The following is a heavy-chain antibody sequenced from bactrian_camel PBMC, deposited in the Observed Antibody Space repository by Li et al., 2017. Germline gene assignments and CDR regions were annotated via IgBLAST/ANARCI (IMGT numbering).Heavy chain of an antibody. V-gene: IGHV3S6*01. CDR1: GVSYSAYSC. J-gene: IGHJ4*01. CDR2: INYNGQRT. Sequence: HVQLVESGGGSVQAGGSLRLSCAASGVSYSAYSCMSWVRQAPGNDLEWVASINYNGQRTTYADSVMGRFTISRDNARNRLYLQLDNLQTEDTAVYHCQLGDSPPFDSRSRGQGTQVTVS.